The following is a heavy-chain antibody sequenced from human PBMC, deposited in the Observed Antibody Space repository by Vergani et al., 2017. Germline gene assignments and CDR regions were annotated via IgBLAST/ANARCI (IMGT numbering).Heavy chain of an antibody. Sequence: QVQLQQWGAGLLKPSETLSLTCAVYGGSFSGYYWSWIRQPAGKGLDWIGRIYTSGSTNYNPSLKSRVTISVDTSKNQFSLKLSSVTAADTAVYYCARAAIYYDNNPTGEPWGQGTLVTVSS. D-gene: IGHD3-22*01. CDR2: IYTSGST. CDR1: GGSFSGYY. CDR3: ARAAIYYDNNPTGEP. J-gene: IGHJ5*02. V-gene: IGHV4-59*10.